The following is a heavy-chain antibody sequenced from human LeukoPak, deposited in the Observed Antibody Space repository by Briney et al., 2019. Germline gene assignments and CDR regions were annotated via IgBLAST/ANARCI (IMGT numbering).Heavy chain of an antibody. Sequence: PSETLSLTCNVFGVSISNYFWSWLRQPAGKGLEWIGRSYASGTTYYNPSLRSRVTLSMDTSKNHFSLKLTSVTAADTAVYYCARTHCGGGSCDTFDPWGQGTLVTVSS. CDR1: GVSISNYF. D-gene: IGHD2-21*01. CDR2: SYASGTT. CDR3: ARTHCGGGSCDTFDP. J-gene: IGHJ5*02. V-gene: IGHV4-4*07.